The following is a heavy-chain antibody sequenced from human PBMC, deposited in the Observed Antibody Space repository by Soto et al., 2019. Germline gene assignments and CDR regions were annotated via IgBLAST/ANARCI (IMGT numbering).Heavy chain of an antibody. V-gene: IGHV3-7*01. J-gene: IGHJ4*02. CDR3: AREDSSSSLPFDY. D-gene: IGHD6-6*01. Sequence: VGSLRLSCAASGFTFSSYWMSWVRQAPGKGLEWVANIKQDGSEKYYVDSVKGRFTISRDNAKNSLYLQMNSLRAEDTAVYYCAREDSSSSLPFDYWGQGTLVTVSS. CDR1: GFTFSSYW. CDR2: IKQDGSEK.